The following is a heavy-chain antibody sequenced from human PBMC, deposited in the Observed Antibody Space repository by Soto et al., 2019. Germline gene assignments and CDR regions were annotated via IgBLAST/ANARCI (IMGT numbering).Heavy chain of an antibody. D-gene: IGHD3-16*01. CDR3: ARATSWGDPYYYYYGMDV. CDR2: TYYRSKWYN. J-gene: IGHJ6*02. Sequence: KQSQTLSLTCAISGDSVSSNSAAWNWIRQSPSRGLEWLGRTYYRSKWYNDYAVSVKSRITINPDTSKNQFSLQLNSVTPEDTAVYYCARATSWGDPYYYYYGMDVWGQGTTVTVSS. V-gene: IGHV6-1*01. CDR1: GDSVSSNSAA.